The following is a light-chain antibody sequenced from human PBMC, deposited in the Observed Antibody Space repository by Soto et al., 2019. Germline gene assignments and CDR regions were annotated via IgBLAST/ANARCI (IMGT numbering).Light chain of an antibody. Sequence: QSALTQPASVSGSPGQSITISCTGASSDVGGYNFVSWYQQHPGEAPKLVIYHVSDRPSGFSSRFSGSKSGNTASLTISRLQPEDAADYFCASYAGSDTFVFGTGTKLTVL. V-gene: IGLV2-14*03. CDR3: ASYAGSDTFV. CDR1: SSDVGGYNF. CDR2: HVS. J-gene: IGLJ1*01.